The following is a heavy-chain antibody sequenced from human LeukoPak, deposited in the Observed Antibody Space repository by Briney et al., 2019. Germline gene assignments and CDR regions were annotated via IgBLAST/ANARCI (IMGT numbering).Heavy chain of an antibody. CDR1: GFTFSSYS. D-gene: IGHD3-10*01. V-gene: IGHV3-15*01. Sequence: GGSLRLSCAASGFTFSSYSMNWVRQAPGKGLEWVGHIKRKSDGATTDYAAPVQGRFTISRDDSKNTLYIQMNNLEVGDTAVYFCTTEGSIYGNHALDIWGQGTMVTVSS. CDR2: IKRKSDGATT. CDR3: TTEGSIYGNHALDI. J-gene: IGHJ3*02.